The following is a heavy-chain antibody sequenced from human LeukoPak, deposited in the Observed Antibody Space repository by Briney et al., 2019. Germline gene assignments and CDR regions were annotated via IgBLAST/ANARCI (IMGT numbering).Heavy chain of an antibody. J-gene: IGHJ4*02. CDR1: GFTFINYS. CDR2: ISTNSAFI. D-gene: IGHD6-19*01. CDR3: ARVYLSHRLVPGLDY. V-gene: IGHV3-21*04. Sequence: GGSLRLSCTASGFTFINYSMNWVRQAPGKGLEWVSSISTNSAFIYYADSVKGRFTISRDNAKNSLYLQMNSLRAEDTALYYWARVYLSHRLVPGLDYWGQGTLVTVSS.